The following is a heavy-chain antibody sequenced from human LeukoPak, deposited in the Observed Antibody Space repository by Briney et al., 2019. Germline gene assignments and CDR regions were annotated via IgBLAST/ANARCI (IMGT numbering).Heavy chain of an antibody. CDR3: ARDLVGATLFKDDY. J-gene: IGHJ4*02. Sequence: GGSLRLSCAASGFTFSSYAMHWARQAPGKGLEWVAVISYDGSNKYYADSVKGRFTISRDNSKNTLYLQMNSLRAEDTAVYYCARDLVGATLFKDDYWGQGTLVTVSS. CDR1: GFTFSSYA. V-gene: IGHV3-30*04. D-gene: IGHD1-26*01. CDR2: ISYDGSNK.